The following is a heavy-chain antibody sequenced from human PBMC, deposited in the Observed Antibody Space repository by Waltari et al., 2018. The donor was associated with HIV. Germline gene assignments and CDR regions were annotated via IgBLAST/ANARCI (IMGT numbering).Heavy chain of an antibody. D-gene: IGHD6-19*01. CDR3: ARTRKQAVAGTIDY. CDR1: GYTFTIYD. J-gene: IGHJ4*02. CDR2: MNPNSGNT. V-gene: IGHV1-8*01. Sequence: QVQLVQSGDEVKKPGASVKVSCKDSGYTFTIYDLNWVGQATGQGLEWMGWMNPNSGNTGYAQKFQGRVTMTRNTSISTAYMELSSLRSEDTAVYYCARTRKQAVAGTIDYWGQGTLVTVSS.